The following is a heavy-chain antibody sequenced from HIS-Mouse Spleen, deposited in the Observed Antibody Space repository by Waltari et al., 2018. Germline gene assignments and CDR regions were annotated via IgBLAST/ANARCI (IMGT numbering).Heavy chain of an antibody. D-gene: IGHD6-13*01. Sequence: QLQLQESGPGLVKPSETLSLTCTVSGGSISSSSYYWGGIRQPPGKGLVWIGGIYYSVSTYYIPSLKSRVTISVDPSKNQFSLKLSSVTAADTAVYYCAREIPYSSSWYDWYFDLWGRGTLVTVSS. J-gene: IGHJ2*01. CDR1: GGSISSSSYY. V-gene: IGHV4-39*07. CDR3: AREIPYSSSWYDWYFDL. CDR2: IYYSVST.